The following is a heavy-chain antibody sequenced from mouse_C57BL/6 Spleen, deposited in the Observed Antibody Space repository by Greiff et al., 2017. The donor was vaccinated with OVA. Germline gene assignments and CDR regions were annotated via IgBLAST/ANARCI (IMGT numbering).Heavy chain of an antibody. CDR1: GFTFSSYA. CDR2: ISDGGSYT. D-gene: IGHD6-1*01. V-gene: IGHV5-4*03. J-gene: IGHJ2*01. CDR3: ARVEASFDD. Sequence: EVMLVESGGGLVKPGGSLKLSCAASGFTFSSYAMSWVRQTPEKRLEWVATISDGGSYTYYPDNVKGRFTISRDNAKNNLYLQMSHLKSEDTAMYYCARVEASFDDWGQGTTLTVAS.